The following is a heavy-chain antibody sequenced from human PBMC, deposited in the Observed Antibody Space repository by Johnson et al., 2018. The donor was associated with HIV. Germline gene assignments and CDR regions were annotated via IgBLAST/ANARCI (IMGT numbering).Heavy chain of an antibody. CDR3: ASISLGAFDI. Sequence: EQLVESGGGLVQPGGSLRLSCAASGFTFSSYWMSWVRQAPGKGLEWVANIKQDGSEKYYVDSVKGRFTISRDNAKNSLYLQMNSLRAEDMAVYFCASISLGAFDIWGQGTLVTVSS. J-gene: IGHJ3*02. CDR1: GFTFSSYW. CDR2: IKQDGSEK. V-gene: IGHV3-7*02.